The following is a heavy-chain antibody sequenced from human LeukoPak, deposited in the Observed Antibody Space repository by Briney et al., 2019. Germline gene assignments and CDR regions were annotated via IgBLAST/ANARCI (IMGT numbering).Heavy chain of an antibody. D-gene: IGHD5-24*01. J-gene: IGHJ4*02. V-gene: IGHV4-59*01. CDR3: ARGAMATTPFFYY. CDR1: GGSISSYY. CDR2: ISYSGST. Sequence: PSEALSLTCTVPGGSISSYYWSWIRQPPGKGLEWIGYISYSGSTNFKPSLKSRVAMSVDTSRNQFSLKLTSLTAADTGVYYCARGAMATTPFFYYWGQGTLVTVSS.